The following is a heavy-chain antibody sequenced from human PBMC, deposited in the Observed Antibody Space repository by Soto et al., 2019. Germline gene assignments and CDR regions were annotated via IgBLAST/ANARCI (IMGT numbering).Heavy chain of an antibody. J-gene: IGHJ6*02. D-gene: IGHD2-21*02. CDR2: IYWDDDK. CDR1: AFSLSTGGVG. V-gene: IGHV2-5*02. CDR3: IQSRCGGDCLQSYASYYYYGMDV. Sequence: ESGPKPVNPTQTLTLTCTFSAFSLSTGGVGVGWIRQPPGKALEWLALIYWDDDKRYSPSLRSRLTITKDTSKNQVVLTMTNMDPVDTATYYCIQSRCGGDCLQSYASYYYYGMDVWGQGTTVTVS.